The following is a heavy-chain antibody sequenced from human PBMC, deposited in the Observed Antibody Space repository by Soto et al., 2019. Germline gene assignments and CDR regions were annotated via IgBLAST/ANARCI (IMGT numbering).Heavy chain of an antibody. D-gene: IGHD6-13*01. CDR3: ARLYGSRGPFDY. V-gene: IGHV4-34*01. CDR2: MKHSGST. Sequence: SETLSLTCAVYGGSFSGYYWSWIRQPPGKGLEWIGEMKHSGSTNYNPSLKSRVTISVDTSKNQFSLKLSSVTAADTAVYYCARLYGSRGPFDYWGQGTLVTVS. J-gene: IGHJ4*02. CDR1: GGSFSGYY.